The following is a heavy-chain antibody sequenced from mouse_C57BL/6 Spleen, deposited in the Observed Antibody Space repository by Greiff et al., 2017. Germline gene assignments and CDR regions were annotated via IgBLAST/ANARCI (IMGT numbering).Heavy chain of an antibody. V-gene: IGHV1-7*01. Sequence: QVQLQQSGAELAKPGASVKLSCKASGFTFTSYWMHWVKQRPGQGLEWIGYINPSSGYTKYNQKFKDKVTLTADKSTSTAYMQLSSLTYEDTAIYSCTFWLLPQYYYDDWGQGPTLTVSS. CDR2: INPSSGYT. CDR3: TFWLLPQYYYDD. J-gene: IGHJ2*01. D-gene: IGHD2-3*01. CDR1: GFTFTSYW.